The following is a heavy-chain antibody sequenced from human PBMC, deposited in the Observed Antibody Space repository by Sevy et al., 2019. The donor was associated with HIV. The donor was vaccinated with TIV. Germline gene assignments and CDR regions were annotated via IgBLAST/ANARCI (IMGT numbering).Heavy chain of an antibody. CDR1: GFTFSSYS. D-gene: IGHD3-10*01. CDR2: ISSSSSTI. J-gene: IGHJ6*02. CDR3: ARDPRGVYAVHYYDYGMDV. Sequence: GGSLRLSCAASGFTFSSYSMNWVRQAPGKGLEWVSYISSSSSTIYYADSVKGRFTISRDNAKNSLYLQMNSLRDEDTDMYYCARDPRGVYAVHYYDYGMDVWGQGTTVSVSS. V-gene: IGHV3-48*02.